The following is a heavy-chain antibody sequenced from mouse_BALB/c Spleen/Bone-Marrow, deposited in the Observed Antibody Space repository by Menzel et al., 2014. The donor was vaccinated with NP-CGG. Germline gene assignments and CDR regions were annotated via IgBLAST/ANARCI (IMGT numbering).Heavy chain of an antibody. J-gene: IGHJ4*01. CDR3: AREGGTTAHFYAMDY. V-gene: IGHV5-6-5*01. Sequence: EVQLVESGGGLVKPGGSLKLSCAASGFTFSSYAMSWVRQTPEKRLEWVASISSGGSTYYPDSVKGRFTISRDNASNILYLQKSSLRAEHTAMYYCAREGGTTAHFYAMDYWGQGTSVTVSS. CDR1: GFTFSSYA. D-gene: IGHD1-2*01. CDR2: ISSGGST.